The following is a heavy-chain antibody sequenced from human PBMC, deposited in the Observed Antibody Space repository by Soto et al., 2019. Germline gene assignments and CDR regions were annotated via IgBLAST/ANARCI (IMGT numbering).Heavy chain of an antibody. D-gene: IGHD5-12*01. CDR3: ARVPYSGYDYYFDY. J-gene: IGHJ4*02. CDR2: ISYDGSNK. Sequence: GGSLRLSCAASGFTFSTYAMHWVRQAPGKGLEWVAFISYDGSNKYYADSVKGRFTISRDNSKNTLYLQMNSLRAEDTAVYYCARVPYSGYDYYFDYWGQGTLVTVSS. CDR1: GFTFSTYA. V-gene: IGHV3-30-3*01.